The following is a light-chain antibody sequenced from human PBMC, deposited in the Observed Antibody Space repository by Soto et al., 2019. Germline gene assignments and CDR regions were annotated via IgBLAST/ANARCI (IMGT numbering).Light chain of an antibody. Sequence: SVLTQPPSVSVAPGQKVTISCSGSSSNIGNNYVSWYQHLPGTAPKLLIYDNNKRPSGIPDRFSGSKSGTSATLGVTGLQTGDEADYYCGTWDSSLSVVVFGGGTKVPVL. CDR1: SSNIGNNY. V-gene: IGLV1-51*01. J-gene: IGLJ2*01. CDR3: GTWDSSLSVVV. CDR2: DNN.